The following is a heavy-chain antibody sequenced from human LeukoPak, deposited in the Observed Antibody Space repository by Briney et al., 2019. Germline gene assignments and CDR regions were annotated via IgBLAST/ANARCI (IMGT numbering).Heavy chain of an antibody. D-gene: IGHD2-15*01. J-gene: IGHJ3*02. CDR1: GGSISSYY. CDR2: IYYSGST. V-gene: IGHV4-59*01. CDR3: AREKGCSGGSCYGSGDAFDI. Sequence: SGTLSLTCTVSGGSISSYYWSWIRQPPGKGLEWIGYIYYSGSTNYNPSLKSRVTISVDTSKNQFSLKLSSVTAADTAVYYCAREKGCSGGSCYGSGDAFDIWGQGTMVTVSS.